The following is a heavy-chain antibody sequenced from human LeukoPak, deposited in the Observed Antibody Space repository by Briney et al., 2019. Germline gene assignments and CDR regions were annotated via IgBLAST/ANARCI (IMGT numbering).Heavy chain of an antibody. J-gene: IGHJ4*02. CDR1: GYTFTSYD. CDR2: MNPNSGNT. Sequence: ASVKVSCKASGYTFTSYDINWVRQATGQGLEWMGGMNPNSGNTGYAQKFQGRVPITRNTSISTAYMELSSLRSEDTAVYYCARLVASDYDFWSGYFWDPAYYFDYWGQGTLVTVSS. V-gene: IGHV1-8*03. CDR3: ARLVASDYDFWSGYFWDPAYYFDY. D-gene: IGHD3-3*01.